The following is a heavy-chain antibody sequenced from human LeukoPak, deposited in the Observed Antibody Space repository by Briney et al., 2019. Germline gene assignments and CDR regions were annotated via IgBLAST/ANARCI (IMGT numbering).Heavy chain of an antibody. Sequence: PGGSLRLSCAASGFTFSSYGMHWVRQAPGKGLEWVAFIRYDGSNKYYADSVKGRFTISRDNSKSTLYLQMNSLRAEDTAVYYCAKVAFGELLSYDYWGQGTLVTVSS. CDR1: GFTFSSYG. V-gene: IGHV3-30*02. CDR2: IRYDGSNK. CDR3: AKVAFGELLSYDY. D-gene: IGHD3-10*01. J-gene: IGHJ4*02.